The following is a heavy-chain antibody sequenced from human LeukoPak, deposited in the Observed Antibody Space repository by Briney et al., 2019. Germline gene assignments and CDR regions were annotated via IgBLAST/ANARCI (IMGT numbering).Heavy chain of an antibody. CDR2: IYYSGIT. V-gene: IGHV4-31*03. Sequence: SQTLSLTCTVSGGSISSGGHYWSWIRQHPGKGLEWIGNIYYSGITYYNPSLKSRVTISVDTSKNQFSLKLSSVTAADTAVYYCARDRYDRVFDYWGQGTLVTVSS. CDR3: ARDRYDRVFDY. D-gene: IGHD3-22*01. J-gene: IGHJ4*02. CDR1: GGSISSGGHY.